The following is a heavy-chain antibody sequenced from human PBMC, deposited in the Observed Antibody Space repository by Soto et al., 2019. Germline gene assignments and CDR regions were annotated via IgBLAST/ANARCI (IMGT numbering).Heavy chain of an antibody. CDR3: VRGTSWQLPFDY. J-gene: IGHJ4*02. CDR1: GDSISSYY. Sequence: SETLSLTCTVSGDSISSYYWSWIRQPPGKRLEWIGYISYSGSTDYNPSLKSRVTISGDTSKNQFSLKVSSVTAADTAVYYCVRGTSWQLPFDYWGQGTLVTVSS. CDR2: ISYSGST. V-gene: IGHV4-59*01. D-gene: IGHD6-13*01.